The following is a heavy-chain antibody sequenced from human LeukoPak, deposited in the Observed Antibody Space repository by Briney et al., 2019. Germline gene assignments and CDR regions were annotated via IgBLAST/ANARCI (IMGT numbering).Heavy chain of an antibody. D-gene: IGHD3-10*01. CDR3: AKEFALGFDY. Sequence: GGSLRLSCAESGFTFSSYGMHWVRQAPGKGLEWVAFIRYDGGNKYYADSVKGRFTISRDNSKNTLYLQMNSLRAEDTAVYYCAKEFALGFDYWGQGTLVTVSS. CDR2: IRYDGGNK. CDR1: GFTFSSYG. J-gene: IGHJ4*02. V-gene: IGHV3-30*02.